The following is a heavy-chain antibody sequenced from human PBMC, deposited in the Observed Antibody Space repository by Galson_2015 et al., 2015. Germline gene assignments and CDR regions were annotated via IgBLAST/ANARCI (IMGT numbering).Heavy chain of an antibody. J-gene: IGHJ4*02. Sequence: SLRLSCAASGFAFSSYSMNWVRQAPGKGLEWVSSISSSSSYIYYADSVKGRFTISRDNAKNSLYLQMNSLRDEDTAVYYCARDENGDYSHFDYWGQGTLVTVSS. CDR2: ISSSSSYI. V-gene: IGHV3-21*01. CDR3: ARDENGDYSHFDY. D-gene: IGHD4-17*01. CDR1: GFAFSSYS.